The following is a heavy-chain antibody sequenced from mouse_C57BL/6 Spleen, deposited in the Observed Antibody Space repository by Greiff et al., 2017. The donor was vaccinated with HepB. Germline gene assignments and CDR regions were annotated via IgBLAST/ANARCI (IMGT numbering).Heavy chain of an antibody. V-gene: IGHV6-3*01. D-gene: IGHD4-1*01. CDR2: IRLKSDNYAT. J-gene: IGHJ4*01. CDR1: GFTFSNYW. Sequence: EVMLVESGGGLVQPGGSMKLSCVASGFTFSNYWMNWVRQSPEKGLEWVAQIRLKSDNYATHYAESVKGRFTISRDDSKSSVYLQMNNLRAEDTGIYYCTGITGPYYYAMDYWGQGTSVTVSS. CDR3: TGITGPYYYAMDY.